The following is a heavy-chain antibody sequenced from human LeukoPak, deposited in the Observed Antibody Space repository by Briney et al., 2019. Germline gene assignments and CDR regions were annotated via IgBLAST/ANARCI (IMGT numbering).Heavy chain of an antibody. CDR3: ARLAVALGWFDP. J-gene: IGHJ5*02. CDR1: GGSISSGGYS. Sequence: SQTLSLTCAVSGGSISSGGYSWSWIRQPPGKGLEWIGYIYHSGSTYYNPSLKSRVTISVDRSKNQFSLKLKSVTAADTAVYYCARLAVALGWFDPWGQGTLVTVSS. D-gene: IGHD6-19*01. V-gene: IGHV4-30-2*01. CDR2: IYHSGST.